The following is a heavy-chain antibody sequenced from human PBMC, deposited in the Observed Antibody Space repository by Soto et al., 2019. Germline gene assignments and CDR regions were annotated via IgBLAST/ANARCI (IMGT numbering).Heavy chain of an antibody. CDR2: INAGNGNT. CDR3: ARDRSGSSSWYAFDI. V-gene: IGHV1-3*01. D-gene: IGHD6-13*01. J-gene: IGHJ3*02. Sequence: ASVKVSCKASGYTFTSYAMHWVRQAPGQRLEWMGWINAGNGNTKYSQKFQGRVTITRDTSASTAYMELSSLRSEDTAVYYCARDRSGSSSWYAFDIWGQGTMVTVSS. CDR1: GYTFTSYA.